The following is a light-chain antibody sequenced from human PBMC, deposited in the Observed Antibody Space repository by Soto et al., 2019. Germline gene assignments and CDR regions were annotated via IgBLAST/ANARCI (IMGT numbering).Light chain of an antibody. V-gene: IGKV1-8*01. Sequence: IRMTQSPSSLSASTGDRVTITCRASQGISSYLAWYQQKPGKAPKLLIYAASSLQSGVPSRFSGSGSGTDFTLTISSLQPEYFATYYCQQSYSTPPWTFAQGTKVDI. J-gene: IGKJ1*01. CDR3: QQSYSTPPWT. CDR2: AAS. CDR1: QGISSY.